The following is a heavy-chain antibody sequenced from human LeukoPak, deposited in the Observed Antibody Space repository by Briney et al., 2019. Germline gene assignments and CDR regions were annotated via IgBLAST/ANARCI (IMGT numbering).Heavy chain of an antibody. V-gene: IGHV1-2*02. CDR2: INPNSGGT. J-gene: IGHJ6*03. D-gene: IGHD6-13*01. CDR1: GYTFTGYY. Sequence: ASVKVSCKASGYTFTGYYMHWVRQAPGQGLEWMGWINPNSGGTKNAQKFQGRVTMTRDTSISTAYMELSRLRSDDTAVYYCARGVTAASFYYYMDVWAKGTTVTVSS. CDR3: ARGVTAASFYYYMDV.